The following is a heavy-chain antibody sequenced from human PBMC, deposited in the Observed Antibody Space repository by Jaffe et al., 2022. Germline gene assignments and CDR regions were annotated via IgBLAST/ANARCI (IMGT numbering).Heavy chain of an antibody. Sequence: QVQLVQSGAEVKKPGSSVKVSCKASGGTFSSYTISWVRQAPGQGLEWMGRIIPILGIANYAQKFQGRVTITADKSTSTAYMELSSLRSEDTAVYYCARDGGGNSAISYFDYWGQGTLVTVSS. CDR1: GGTFSSYT. CDR2: IIPILGIA. CDR3: ARDGGGNSAISYFDY. D-gene: IGHD3-3*01. J-gene: IGHJ4*02. V-gene: IGHV1-69*08.